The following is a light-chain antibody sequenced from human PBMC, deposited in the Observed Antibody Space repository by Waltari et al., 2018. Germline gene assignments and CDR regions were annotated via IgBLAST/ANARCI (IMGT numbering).Light chain of an antibody. J-gene: IGKJ4*01. CDR2: DAS. CDR3: QQRSNWPPLT. CDR1: QSVSSY. Sequence: EVVLTQSPATLSLSPGERATLSCRASQSVSSYLAWYQQKPGQAPRLLIYDASNRATGIPARFSGSGSGTDFTLTISGLEPEEFAVYYCQQRSNWPPLTFGGGTKVEIK. V-gene: IGKV3-11*01.